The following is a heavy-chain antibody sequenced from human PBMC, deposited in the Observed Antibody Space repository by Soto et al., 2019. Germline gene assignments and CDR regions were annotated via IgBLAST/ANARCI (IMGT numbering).Heavy chain of an antibody. CDR2: ISSSDRYI. D-gene: IGHD1-7*01. CDR1: GFAFSSHS. V-gene: IGHV3-21*01. J-gene: IGHJ4*02. CDR3: VTSPAGTSGMRE. Sequence: EVQLVESGGGLVKPGGSLRLSCAASGFAFSSHSMNWVRQAPGKGLEWVSSISSSDRYIYYADSVRGRFTVSRDNAENSLSLQMNSLGAEDTAVYYCVTSPAGTSGMREWGQGALVTVSS.